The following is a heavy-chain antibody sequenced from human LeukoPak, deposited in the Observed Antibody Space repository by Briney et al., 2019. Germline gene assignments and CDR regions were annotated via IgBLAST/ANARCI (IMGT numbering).Heavy chain of an antibody. Sequence: GGSLRLSCAASGFTFSSYSMNWVRQAPGKGLEWVSSISSSSSYIYYADSVKGRFTISRDNAKNSLSLQMISLRAEDTAVYFCARDPGYCTSTSCYALYYFDYCGQGILVTVSS. V-gene: IGHV3-21*01. D-gene: IGHD2-2*01. CDR2: ISSSSSYI. CDR3: ARDPGYCTSTSCYALYYFDY. CDR1: GFTFSSYS. J-gene: IGHJ4*02.